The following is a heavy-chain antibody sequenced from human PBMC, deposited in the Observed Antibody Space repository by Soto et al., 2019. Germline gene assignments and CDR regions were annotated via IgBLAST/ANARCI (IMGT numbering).Heavy chain of an antibody. CDR3: SRGSFGYYGP. CDR2: IRNTPYGGTT. D-gene: IGHD2-2*03. J-gene: IGHJ5*02. Sequence: PGGSLRLSCNCSGFRFSEHAMTWVRQAPGKGLEWVGSIRNTPYGGTTDYAASVRGRFTISRDDSASIAYLQMNSLKTEDSGLYYCSRGSFGYYGPWGPGTLVTAPQ. V-gene: IGHV3-49*04. CDR1: GFRFSEHA.